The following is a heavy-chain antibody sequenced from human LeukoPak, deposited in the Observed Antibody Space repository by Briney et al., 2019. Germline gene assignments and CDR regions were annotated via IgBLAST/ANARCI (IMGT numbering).Heavy chain of an antibody. CDR3: ARQGIDSSDDYYYYYGMDV. V-gene: IGHV4-39*01. CDR2: VFHSGST. D-gene: IGHD1-1*01. CDR1: GGSLSSTTHY. Sequence: SETLSLTCTVSGGSLSSTTHYWGWIRQPPGKGLEWIGNVFHSGSTSYNPSLKSRVTISVDTSKTQFSLKLSSVTAADTAVYYCARQGIDSSDDYYYYYGMDVWGQGTTVTVSS. J-gene: IGHJ6*02.